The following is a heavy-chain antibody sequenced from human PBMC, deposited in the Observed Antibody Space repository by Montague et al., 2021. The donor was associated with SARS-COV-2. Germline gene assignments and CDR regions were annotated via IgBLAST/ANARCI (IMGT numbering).Heavy chain of an antibody. CDR3: ARGAGRDSGYGKYYYYYYGMDV. CDR1: GGSISSYY. V-gene: IGHV4-59*01. CDR2: IYYSGST. D-gene: IGHD5-12*01. Sequence: ETLSLTCTDSGGSISSYYWSWIRQPQGKGLEWIGYIYYSGSTNYNPSLKSRVTISVDTSKNQFSLKLSSVTAADTAVYCCARGAGRDSGYGKYYYYYYGMDVWGQGTTVTVSS. J-gene: IGHJ6*02.